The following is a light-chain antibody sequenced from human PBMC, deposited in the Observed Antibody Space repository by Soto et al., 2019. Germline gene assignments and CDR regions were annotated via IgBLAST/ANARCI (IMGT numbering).Light chain of an antibody. J-gene: IGKJ1*01. CDR1: QSISSW. CDR3: QQYNSYSRT. Sequence: DIQMTQSPSTLSASVGDRGSSTCRASQSISSWLAWYQQKPGKAPKLLIYKASSLESGVPSRFSGSGSGTEFTLTISSLQPDDFATYYCQQYNSYSRTFGQGTKVDIK. CDR2: KAS. V-gene: IGKV1-5*03.